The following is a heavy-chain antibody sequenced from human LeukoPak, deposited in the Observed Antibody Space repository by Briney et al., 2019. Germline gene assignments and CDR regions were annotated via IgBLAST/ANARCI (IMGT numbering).Heavy chain of an antibody. V-gene: IGHV4-4*07. CDR1: GFTFSSYG. CDR2: IYTSGST. J-gene: IGHJ6*03. CDR3: ARAVQLERPPPLIGYYYMDV. Sequence: GSLRLSCAASGFTFSSYGMSWIRQPAGKGLEWIGRIYTSGSTNYNPSLKSRVTMSVDTSKNQFSLKLSSVTAADTAVYYCARAVQLERPPPLIGYYYMDVWGKGTTVTVSS. D-gene: IGHD1-1*01.